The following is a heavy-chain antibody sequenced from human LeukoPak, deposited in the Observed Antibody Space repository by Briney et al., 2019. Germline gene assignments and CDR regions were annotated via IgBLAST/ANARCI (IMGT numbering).Heavy chain of an antibody. V-gene: IGHV3-15*01. J-gene: IGHJ3*02. D-gene: IGHD3-16*01. CDR3: ARLPVDAFDI. CDR2: IKSKTDGGTT. Sequence: PGGSLRLSCAASGFTFSNAWMSWVRQAPGKGLEWVGRIKSKTDGGTTDYAAPVKGRFTISRDNSKNTLYLQMGSLRAEDMAVYYCARLPVDAFDIWGQGTMVTVSS. CDR1: GFTFSNAW.